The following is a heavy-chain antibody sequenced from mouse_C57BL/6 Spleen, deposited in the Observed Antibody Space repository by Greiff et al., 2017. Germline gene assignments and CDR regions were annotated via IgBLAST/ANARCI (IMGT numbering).Heavy chain of an antibody. D-gene: IGHD1-1*01. CDR3: ARELLRYGAMDY. V-gene: IGHV1-82*01. J-gene: IGHJ4*01. Sequence: VMLVESGPELVKPGASVKISCKASGYAFSSSWMNWVKQRPGKGLEWIGRIYPGDGDTNYNGQFKGKATLTADKSSSTAYMQLSSLTSEDSAVYFCARELLRYGAMDYWGQGTSVTVSS. CDR2: IYPGDGDT. CDR1: GYAFSSSW.